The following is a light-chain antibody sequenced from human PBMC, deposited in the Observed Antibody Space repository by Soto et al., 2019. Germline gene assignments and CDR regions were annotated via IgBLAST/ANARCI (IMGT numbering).Light chain of an antibody. J-gene: IGLJ3*02. V-gene: IGLV1-44*01. Sequence: QSVLTQPPSASGTPGQRVTISCSGSSSNIGSNTVNWYQHLPGTAPKLLIDTNYHRPSGVPDRFSGSKSGTSASLAISGLQSEDEADYYCAAWDDSLNGTVFGGGTKVTVL. CDR2: TNY. CDR1: SSNIGSNT. CDR3: AAWDDSLNGTV.